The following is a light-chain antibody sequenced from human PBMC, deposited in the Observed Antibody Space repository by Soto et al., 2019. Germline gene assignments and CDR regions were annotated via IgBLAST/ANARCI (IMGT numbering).Light chain of an antibody. V-gene: IGKV1-5*01. J-gene: IGKJ1*01. CDR2: DAS. CDR3: QQYNSYWT. Sequence: DIQMTQSPSLLSASVGDRVTMTCRASQRISSWLAWYQQKPGKAPKLLIYDASSLQSGVPSRFSGSGSGTEFTLTISSLQPDDFATYYCQQYNSYWTFGQGTKVEIK. CDR1: QRISSW.